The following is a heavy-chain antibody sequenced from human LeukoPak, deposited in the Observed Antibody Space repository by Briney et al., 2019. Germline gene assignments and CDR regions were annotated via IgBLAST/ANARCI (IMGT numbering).Heavy chain of an antibody. CDR2: MNPNSGNT. V-gene: IGHV1-8*01. J-gene: IGHJ4*02. D-gene: IGHD6-19*01. Sequence: GPVKVSCKASGYTFTSCDINWVRQATGQGLEWMGWMNPNSGNTGYGQSFQGRITMTRDISIGTAYMELSNLTSEDTAIYHCTRGSSGRRDNWGQGTLVTVSA. CDR3: TRGSSGRRDN. CDR1: GYTFTSCD.